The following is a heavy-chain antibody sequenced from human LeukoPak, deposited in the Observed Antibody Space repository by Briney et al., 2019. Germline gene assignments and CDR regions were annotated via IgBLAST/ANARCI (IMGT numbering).Heavy chain of an antibody. CDR1: GGSISSYY. D-gene: IGHD1-1*01. CDR2: IYTSGST. J-gene: IGHJ5*02. CDR3: ARDLGTGTTGNNWFDP. Sequence: KPSETLSLTCTVSGGSISSYYWSWIRQPAGKGLEWIGRIYTSGSTNYSPSLKSRVTMSVDTSKNQFSLKLSSVTAADTAVYYCARDLGTGTTGNNWFDPWGQGTLVTVSS. V-gene: IGHV4-4*07.